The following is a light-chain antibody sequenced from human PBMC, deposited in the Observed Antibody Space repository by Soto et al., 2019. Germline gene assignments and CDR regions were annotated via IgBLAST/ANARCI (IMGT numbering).Light chain of an antibody. Sequence: EIVLTQSPATLSVSPGERATLFCWASQSVSTKLVWYQQKPGQAPRLLIYGASTRATGIPARFSGSGSDTEFTLTISSLQSEDFAVYYCQQYNNWPPYTFGQGTKLEIK. J-gene: IGKJ2*01. CDR3: QQYNNWPPYT. CDR1: QSVSTK. CDR2: GAS. V-gene: IGKV3-15*01.